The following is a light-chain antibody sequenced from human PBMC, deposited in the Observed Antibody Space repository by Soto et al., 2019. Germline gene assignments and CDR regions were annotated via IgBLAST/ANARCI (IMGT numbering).Light chain of an antibody. J-gene: IGKJ3*01. Sequence: EIVMTQSPATLSVSPGETATFSCRASQSVGSHLAWYQQKPGQAPRLLIYGAYYRATGIPARFSGSGSETDFTLTISSLQSEDFAVYYCQQYHNWPPFTFGPGTKVDV. V-gene: IGKV3-15*01. CDR2: GAY. CDR1: QSVGSH. CDR3: QQYHNWPPFT.